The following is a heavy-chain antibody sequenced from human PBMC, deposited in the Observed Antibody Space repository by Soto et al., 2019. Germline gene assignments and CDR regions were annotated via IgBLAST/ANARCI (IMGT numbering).Heavy chain of an antibody. V-gene: IGHV1-18*01. D-gene: IGHD6-13*01. CDR3: VIIALLIYSSSHWEAFDI. CDR2: ISAYNGNT. J-gene: IGHJ3*02. Sequence: RLEWMGWISAYNGNTNYAQKLQGRVTMTTDTSTSTAYMELRSLRSDDTAVYYCVIIALLIYSSSHWEAFDIWGQGTIVSVYS.